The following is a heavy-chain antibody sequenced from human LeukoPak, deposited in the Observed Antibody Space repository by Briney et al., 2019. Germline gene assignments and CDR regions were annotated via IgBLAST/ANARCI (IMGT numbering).Heavy chain of an antibody. CDR1: GSISSYY. CDR3: ARQKCTSTSCLTKNAFDI. CDR2: IYTSGST. D-gene: IGHD2-2*01. Sequence: SETPSLTCTVSGSISSYYWSWIRQPPGKGLEWIGYIYTSGSTNYNPSLKSRVTISVDTSKNQFSLDLSSVTAADTAVYYCARQKCTSTSCLTKNAFDIWGQGTMVAVSS. J-gene: IGHJ3*02. V-gene: IGHV4-4*09.